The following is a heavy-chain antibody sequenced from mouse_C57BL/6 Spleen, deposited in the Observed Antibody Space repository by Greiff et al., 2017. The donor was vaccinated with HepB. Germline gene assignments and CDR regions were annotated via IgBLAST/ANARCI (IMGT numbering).Heavy chain of an antibody. V-gene: IGHV1-59*01. CDR3: ARDYSNSRWYFDV. D-gene: IGHD2-5*01. CDR2: IDPSDSYT. J-gene: IGHJ1*03. CDR1: GYTFTSYW. Sequence: QVQLQQPGAELVRPGTSVKLSCKASGYTFTSYWMHWVKQRPGQGLEWIGVIDPSDSYTNYNQKFKGKATLTVDTSSSTAYMQLSSLTSEDSAVYCCARDYSNSRWYFDVWGTGTTVTVSS.